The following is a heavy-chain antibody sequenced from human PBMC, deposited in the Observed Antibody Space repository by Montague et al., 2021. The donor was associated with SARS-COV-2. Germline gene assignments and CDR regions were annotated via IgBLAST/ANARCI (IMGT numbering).Heavy chain of an antibody. V-gene: IGHV2-70*11. CDR2: IDWDDDK. CDR3: ERILVAAAGSPFDH. D-gene: IGHD6-13*01. CDR1: GFSLSTSGMC. J-gene: IGHJ5*02. Sequence: PALVTPTQTLTLTRTFSGFSLSTSGMCVSWIRQPPGKALEWLARIDWDDDKYYSTSLKTRLTISKDTSKNQVVLTMTNMDPVDTATYYCERILVAAAGSPFDHWGQGTLVTVSS.